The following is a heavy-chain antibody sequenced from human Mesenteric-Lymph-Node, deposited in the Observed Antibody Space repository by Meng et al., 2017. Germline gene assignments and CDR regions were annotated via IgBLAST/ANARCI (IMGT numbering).Heavy chain of an antibody. CDR3: VRDGGSSWYFHYYYGMDV. D-gene: IGHD6-13*01. Sequence: SETLSLTCTVSGCSISSYYWSWIRQPAGKGLEWIGRIYTSGSTNYNPSLKSRVTMSVGTSKNQFSLKLSSVTAADTAVYYCVRDGGSSWYFHYYYGMDVWGQGTTVTVSS. CDR2: IYTSGST. J-gene: IGHJ6*02. V-gene: IGHV4-4*07. CDR1: GCSISSYY.